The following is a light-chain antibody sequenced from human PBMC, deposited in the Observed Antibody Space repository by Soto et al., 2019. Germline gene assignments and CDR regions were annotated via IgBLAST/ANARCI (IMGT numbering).Light chain of an antibody. CDR1: SSDIGGSEY. CDR2: GVS. J-gene: IGLJ1*01. CDR3: YSSRSSSTAFYV. Sequence: QSALTQPASVSGSPGQSITISCAGTSSDIGGSEYVAWYQQHPGKAPKLMIYGVSNRPSGVSNRSSGSKSGNTASLTISGLQAEDEADYFCYSSRSSSTAFYVFGTGTKVTVL. V-gene: IGLV2-14*03.